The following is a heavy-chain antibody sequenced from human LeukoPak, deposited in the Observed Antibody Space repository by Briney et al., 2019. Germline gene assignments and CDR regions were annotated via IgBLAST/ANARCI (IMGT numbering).Heavy chain of an antibody. CDR3: ASVLRYFALDP. V-gene: IGHV4-39*01. J-gene: IGHJ5*02. CDR2: IYYSGST. D-gene: IGHD3-9*01. Sequence: PPETLSLTCTVSGGSISSSSYYWGWIRQPPGKGLEWIGSIYYSGSTYYNPSLKSRVTISVDTSKNQFSLKLSSVTAADTAVYYCASVLRYFALDPWGQGTLVTVSS. CDR1: GGSISSSSYY.